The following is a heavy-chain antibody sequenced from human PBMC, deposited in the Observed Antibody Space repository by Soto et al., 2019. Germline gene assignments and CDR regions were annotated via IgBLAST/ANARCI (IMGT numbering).Heavy chain of an antibody. CDR2: IYSGGST. CDR1: GFTVSSNY. CDR3: ARDYTVRGISQYWYFDL. J-gene: IGHJ2*01. D-gene: IGHD3-10*01. Sequence: EVQLVESGEGLVQPGGSLRLSCAASGFTVSSNYMSWVRQAPGKGLEWVSVIYSGGSTYYADSVKGRFTISRHNSKNTLYLQMNSLRAEDTAVYYCARDYTVRGISQYWYFDLWGRGTLVTVSS. V-gene: IGHV3-53*04.